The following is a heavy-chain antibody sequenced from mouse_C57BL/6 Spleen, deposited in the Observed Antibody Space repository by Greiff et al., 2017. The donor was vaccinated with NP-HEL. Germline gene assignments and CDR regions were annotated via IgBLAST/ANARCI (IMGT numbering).Heavy chain of an antibody. V-gene: IGHV1-52*01. J-gene: IGHJ2*01. D-gene: IGHD4-1*01. CDR3: ARNALTGTFDFDY. CDR1: GYTFTSYW. CDR2: IDPSDSET. Sequence: QVQLQQPGAELVRPGSSVKLSCKASGYTFTSYWMHWVKQRPIQGLEWIGNIDPSDSETHYNQKFKDKATLTVDKSSSTAYMQLSSLTSEDSAVYYCARNALTGTFDFDYWGQGTTLTVSS.